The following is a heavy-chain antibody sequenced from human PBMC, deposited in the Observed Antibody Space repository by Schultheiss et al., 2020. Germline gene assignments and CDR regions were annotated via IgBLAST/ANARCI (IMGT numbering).Heavy chain of an antibody. Sequence: ASVKVSCKASGFTFTSYGITWVRQAPGQGLEWVGWISAYNGNTNYAQRLQGRVTMTTDTSTSTAYMELRSLRSDDTAVYFCARDPTQWRPDHWGQGTLVTVSS. CDR1: GFTFTSYG. CDR2: ISAYNGNT. J-gene: IGHJ1*01. V-gene: IGHV1-18*01. D-gene: IGHD6-19*01. CDR3: ARDPTQWRPDH.